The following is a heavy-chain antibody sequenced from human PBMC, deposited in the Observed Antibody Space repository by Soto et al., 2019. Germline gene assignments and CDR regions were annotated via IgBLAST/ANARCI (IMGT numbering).Heavy chain of an antibody. Sequence: QVQLVQSGAEVKEPGDSVRVSCEASGYTFTAYYIHWVRQAPGQGLEWMGWINPKFGDTTYAQDFQGRVSMTRDMSISTVYMELSSLTSDDTAIYYCARNMDYYYGRGIGNGHGVWGQGTTVTVFS. CDR3: ARNMDYYYGRGIGNGHGV. J-gene: IGHJ6*02. D-gene: IGHD3-10*02. V-gene: IGHV1-2*02. CDR1: GYTFTAYY. CDR2: INPKFGDT.